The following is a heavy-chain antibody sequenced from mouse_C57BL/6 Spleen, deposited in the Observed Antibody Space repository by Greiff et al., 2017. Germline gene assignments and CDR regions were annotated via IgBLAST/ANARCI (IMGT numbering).Heavy chain of an antibody. V-gene: IGHV1-4*01. CDR1: GYTFTSYT. D-gene: IGHD2-2*01. Sequence: QVQLQQSGAELARPGASVKMSCKASGYTFTSYTMHWVKQRPGQGLEWIGYINPSSGYTKYNQKFKDKATLTADKSSSTAYMQLSSLTSEDSAVYYCARSGVMVTRGYAMDYWGQGTSVTVSS. CDR2: INPSSGYT. CDR3: ARSGVMVTRGYAMDY. J-gene: IGHJ4*01.